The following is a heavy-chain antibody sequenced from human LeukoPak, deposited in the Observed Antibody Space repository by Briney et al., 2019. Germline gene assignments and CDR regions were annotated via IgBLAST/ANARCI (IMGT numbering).Heavy chain of an antibody. Sequence: SETLSLTCAVYGGPFSGYYWSWIRQPPGKGLEWIGEINHSGSTNYNPSLKSRVTISVDTSKNQFSLKLSSVTAADTAVYYCARVKKAAAFNWFDPWGQGTLVTVSS. CDR2: INHSGST. CDR1: GGPFSGYY. V-gene: IGHV4-34*01. D-gene: IGHD6-13*01. CDR3: ARVKKAAAFNWFDP. J-gene: IGHJ5*02.